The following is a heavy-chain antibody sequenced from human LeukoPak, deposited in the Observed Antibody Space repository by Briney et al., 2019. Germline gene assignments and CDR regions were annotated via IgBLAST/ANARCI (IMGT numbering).Heavy chain of an antibody. J-gene: IGHJ5*02. CDR1: GFTFSSYS. CDR3: ASIDYYGTNWFDP. Sequence: GGSLRLSCAASGFTFSSYSMNWVRQAPGKGLEWVSSISSSSYIYYADSVKGRFTISRDNAKNSLYLQMNSLRAEDTAVYYCASIDYYGTNWFDPWGQGTLVTVSS. V-gene: IGHV3-21*01. D-gene: IGHD3-10*01. CDR2: ISSSSYI.